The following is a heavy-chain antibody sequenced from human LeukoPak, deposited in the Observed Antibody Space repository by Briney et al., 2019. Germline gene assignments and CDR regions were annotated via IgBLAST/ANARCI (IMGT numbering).Heavy chain of an antibody. J-gene: IGHJ6*02. CDR1: GFTFSSYS. CDR3: AKLMVRGVRTYYYGMDV. D-gene: IGHD3-10*01. V-gene: IGHV3-21*01. CDR2: ISSSSSYI. Sequence: PGGSLRLSCAASGFTFSSYSMNWVRQAPGKGLEWVSSISSSSSYIYYADSVKGRFTISRDNAKNSLYLQMNSLRAEDTAVYYCAKLMVRGVRTYYYGMDVWGQGTTVTVSS.